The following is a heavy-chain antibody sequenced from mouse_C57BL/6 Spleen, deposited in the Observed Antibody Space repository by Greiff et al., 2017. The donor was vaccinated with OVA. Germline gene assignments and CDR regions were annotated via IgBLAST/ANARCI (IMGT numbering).Heavy chain of an antibody. D-gene: IGHD2-4*01. Sequence: QVQLQQSGAELVKPGASVKMSCKASGYTFTSYWITWVKQRPGQGLEWIGDIYPGSGSTNYNEKFKSKATLTVDTSSSKAYMQLSSLTSEDSAVYYCARSGDYDVSFDYWGQGTTLTVSS. CDR3: ARSGDYDVSFDY. V-gene: IGHV1-55*01. J-gene: IGHJ2*01. CDR1: GYTFTSYW. CDR2: IYPGSGST.